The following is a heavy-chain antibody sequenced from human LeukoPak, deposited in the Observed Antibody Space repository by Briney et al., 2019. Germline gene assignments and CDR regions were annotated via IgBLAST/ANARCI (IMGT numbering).Heavy chain of an antibody. CDR2: MKLNSGNT. CDR3: ARDYYDSSGYSIFDY. J-gene: IGHJ4*02. CDR1: GYTFTSYD. D-gene: IGHD3-22*01. V-gene: IGHV1-8*01. Sequence: ASVKVSCKASGYTFTSYDINWVRQAPGQGLEWMGWMKLNSGNTGYAQKFQGRVTMTRDTSTSTVYMELSSLRSEDTAVYYCARDYYDSSGYSIFDYWGQGTLVTVSS.